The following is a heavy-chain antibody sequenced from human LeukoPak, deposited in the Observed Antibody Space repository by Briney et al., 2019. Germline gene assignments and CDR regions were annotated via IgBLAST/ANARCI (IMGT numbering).Heavy chain of an antibody. CDR1: GYTFTGYY. D-gene: IGHD2-15*01. Sequence: ASVKVSCKASGYTFTGYYMHWVRQAPGQGLEWMGWINPNSGGTNYAQKFQGWVTMTRDTSISTAYMELSRLRSDDTAVYYCARSPLRRYCSGGSCYPYYYYGMDVWGQGTTVTVSS. V-gene: IGHV1-2*04. CDR2: INPNSGGT. J-gene: IGHJ6*02. CDR3: ARSPLRRYCSGGSCYPYYYYGMDV.